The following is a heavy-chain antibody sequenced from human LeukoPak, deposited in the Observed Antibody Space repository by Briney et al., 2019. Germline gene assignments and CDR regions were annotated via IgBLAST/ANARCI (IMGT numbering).Heavy chain of an antibody. CDR3: ATHGTFLDAFDI. V-gene: IGHV1-69*04. J-gene: IGHJ3*02. D-gene: IGHD1-26*01. CDR2: IIPILGIA. Sequence: SVNVSCMASGGTFSSYAISWVRQAPGQGLEWMGRIIPILGIANYAQKFQGRVTMTEDTSTDTAYMELSSLRSEDTAVYYCATHGTFLDAFDIWGQGTMVTVSS. CDR1: GGTFSSYA.